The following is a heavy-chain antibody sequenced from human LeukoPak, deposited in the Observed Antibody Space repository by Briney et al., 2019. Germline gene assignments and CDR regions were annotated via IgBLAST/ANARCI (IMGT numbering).Heavy chain of an antibody. CDR2: INSDGSST. CDR3: ARERYDILTGYDY. D-gene: IGHD3-9*01. Sequence: GGSLRLSCAASGFTFSSDWMHWVRQAPGKGLGWVSRINSDGSSTSYADSVKGRFTISRDNAKNTLYLQMNSLRAEDTAVYYCARERYDILTGYDYWGQGTLVTVSS. V-gene: IGHV3-74*01. J-gene: IGHJ4*02. CDR1: GFTFSSDW.